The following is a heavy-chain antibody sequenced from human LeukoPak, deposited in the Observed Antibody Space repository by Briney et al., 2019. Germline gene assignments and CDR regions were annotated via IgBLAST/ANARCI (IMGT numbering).Heavy chain of an antibody. D-gene: IGHD5-12*01. V-gene: IGHV1-18*01. CDR2: ISVYNVNT. J-gene: IGHJ4*02. CDR3: ARDYSGYDGFDY. CDR1: GYTFTSYG. Sequence: GASVKVPCKASGYTFTSYGISWVRQAPGQGLEWMGWISVYNVNTNYAQKLQGRVTMTTDTSTSTVYMELRSLRSDDTAVYYCARDYSGYDGFDYWGQGTLVTVSS.